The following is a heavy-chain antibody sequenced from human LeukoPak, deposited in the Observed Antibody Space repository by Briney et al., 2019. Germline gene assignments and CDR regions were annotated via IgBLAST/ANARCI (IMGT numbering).Heavy chain of an antibody. CDR3: ARRWCHFDY. D-gene: IGHD2-8*02. Sequence: GGSLRLSRAASRFTLSGYEMNWGPEAAGPGLEWVSYISSSASTVYYADSVKGRFTISRDNAKNSLYLQMDSLRVEDTAVYYCARRWCHFDYWGQGTLVTVSS. V-gene: IGHV3-48*03. J-gene: IGHJ4*02. CDR2: ISSSASTV. CDR1: RFTLSGYE.